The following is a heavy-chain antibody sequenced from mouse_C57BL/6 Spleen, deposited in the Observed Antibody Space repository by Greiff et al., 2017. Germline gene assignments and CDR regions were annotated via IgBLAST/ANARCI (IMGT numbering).Heavy chain of an antibody. Sequence: QVQLQQSGAELARPGASVKLSCKASGYTFTSYGISWVKQRTGQGLEWIGEIYPRSGNTYYNEKFKGKATLTADKSSSTAYMELRSLTSEDSAVYFCARMAGRYWYFDVWGTGTTVTVSS. CDR3: ARMAGRYWYFDV. J-gene: IGHJ1*03. CDR1: GYTFTSYG. CDR2: IYPRSGNT. V-gene: IGHV1-81*01.